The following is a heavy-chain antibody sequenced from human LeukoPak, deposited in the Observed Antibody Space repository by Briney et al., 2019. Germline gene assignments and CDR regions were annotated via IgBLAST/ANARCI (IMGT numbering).Heavy chain of an antibody. D-gene: IGHD3-22*01. CDR2: IYTSGST. V-gene: IGHV4-61*02. J-gene: IGHJ4*02. CDR3: ARGPYSYDSSGCFDY. Sequence: PSETLSLTCTVSGDSISSGNYYWSWMRQPAGKGLEWIGRIYTSGSTNYNPSLKSRVTISVDTSKNQFSLGLNSVTATDTAMYYCARGPYSYDSSGCFDYWGQGALVTVSS. CDR1: GDSISSGNYY.